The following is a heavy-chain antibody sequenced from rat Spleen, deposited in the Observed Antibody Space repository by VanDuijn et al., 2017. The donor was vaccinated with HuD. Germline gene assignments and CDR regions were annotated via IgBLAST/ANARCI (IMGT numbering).Heavy chain of an antibody. Sequence: EVQLVESDGGLVQPGRSLKFSCAASGFIFSDYYMAWVRQAPTKGLEWVATISYDGSSIYYRDSVKGRFTMSRDNAKSTLYLQMDSLRSEDTATYYCARHDEIRGTGVMDAWGQGASVTVSS. J-gene: IGHJ4*01. CDR2: ISYDGSSI. V-gene: IGHV5-29*01. CDR1: GFIFSDYY. D-gene: IGHD4-3*01. CDR3: ARHDEIRGTGVMDA.